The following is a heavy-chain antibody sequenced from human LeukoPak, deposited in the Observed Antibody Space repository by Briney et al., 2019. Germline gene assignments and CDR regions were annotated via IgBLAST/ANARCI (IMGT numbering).Heavy chain of an antibody. CDR3: ARVTMVRGVFSYYFDY. Sequence: ASVKVSCKASGGTCSSYAISWVRQAPGQGLEWMGGIIPIFGTANYAQKFQGRVTITTDESTSTAYMELSSLRSEDTAVYYCARVTMVRGVFSYYFDYWGQGTLVTVSS. D-gene: IGHD3-10*01. J-gene: IGHJ4*02. CDR2: IIPIFGTA. CDR1: GGTCSSYA. V-gene: IGHV1-69*05.